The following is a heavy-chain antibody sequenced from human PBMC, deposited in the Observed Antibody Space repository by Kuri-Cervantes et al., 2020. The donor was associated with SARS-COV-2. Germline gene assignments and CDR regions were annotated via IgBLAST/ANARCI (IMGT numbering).Heavy chain of an antibody. J-gene: IGHJ6*02. CDR2: IKQDGREK. V-gene: IGHV3-7*01. D-gene: IGHD2-15*01. Sequence: GESLKISCAASGFTFSSYWMSWVRQAPGKGLEWVANIKQDGREKYYVDSVKGRFTISRDNAKNSLYLQMNSLRAEDTAVYYCARDIVVVVAAPEEYYYYYYGMDVWGQGTTVTVSS. CDR1: GFTFSSYW. CDR3: ARDIVVVVAAPEEYYYYYYGMDV.